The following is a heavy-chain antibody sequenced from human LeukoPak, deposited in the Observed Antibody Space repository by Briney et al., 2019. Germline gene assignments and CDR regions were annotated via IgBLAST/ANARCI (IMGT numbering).Heavy chain of an antibody. CDR3: ARVRPYYDSSGFNGY. CDR1: GGSISSGSYY. D-gene: IGHD3-22*01. Sequence: SETLSLTCTVSGGSISSGSYYWSWIRQPAGKGLEWIGRIYTSGSTNYNPSLKSRVTISVDTSKNQFSLKLSSVTAADTAVYYCARVRPYYDSSGFNGYWGQGTLVTVSS. CDR2: IYTSGST. V-gene: IGHV4-61*02. J-gene: IGHJ4*02.